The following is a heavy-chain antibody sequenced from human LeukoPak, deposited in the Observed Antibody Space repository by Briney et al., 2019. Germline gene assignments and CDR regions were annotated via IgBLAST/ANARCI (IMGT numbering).Heavy chain of an antibody. Sequence: KTSETLSLTCTVSGGSISSSSYYWGWIRHPPGKGLEWIGSIFYSGNTYYNASLKSRVTISVDTSKNHFSLKLSSVTSADTAVYYCARRSSGGGLFDYWGQGTLVTVSS. CDR1: GGSISSSSYY. CDR3: ARRSSGGGLFDY. D-gene: IGHD6-19*01. CDR2: IFYSGNT. J-gene: IGHJ4*02. V-gene: IGHV4-39*02.